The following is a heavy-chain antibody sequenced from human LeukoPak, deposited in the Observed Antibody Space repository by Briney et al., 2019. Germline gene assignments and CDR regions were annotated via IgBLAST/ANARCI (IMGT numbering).Heavy chain of an antibody. J-gene: IGHJ4*02. CDR2: IYHSGST. CDR1: GGSISSGGYS. D-gene: IGHD3-16*02. CDR3: ARGSDCVWGSYRPSLHFDC. V-gene: IGHV4-30-2*01. Sequence: SQTLSLTCAVSGGSISSGGYSWSWIRQPPGKGLEWIGYIYHSGSTYYNPSLKSRVTISVDRSKNQFSLKLSSVTAADTAVYYCARGSDCVWGSYRPSLHFDCWGQGTLVTVSS.